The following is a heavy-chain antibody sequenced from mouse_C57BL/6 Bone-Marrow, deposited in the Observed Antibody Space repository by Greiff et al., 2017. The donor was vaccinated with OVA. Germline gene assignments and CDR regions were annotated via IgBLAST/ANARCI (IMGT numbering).Heavy chain of an antibody. Sequence: EVQLQQSGPELVKPGASVKIPCKASGYTFTDYNMDWVKQSHGKSLEWIGDINPNNGGTIYNQKFKGKATLTVDKSSSTAYMALRSLTSEDTAVYYCARENYYGSSYGYYAMDYWGQGTSVTVSS. J-gene: IGHJ4*01. CDR3: ARENYYGSSYGYYAMDY. D-gene: IGHD1-1*01. CDR2: INPNNGGT. V-gene: IGHV1-18*01. CDR1: GYTFTDYN.